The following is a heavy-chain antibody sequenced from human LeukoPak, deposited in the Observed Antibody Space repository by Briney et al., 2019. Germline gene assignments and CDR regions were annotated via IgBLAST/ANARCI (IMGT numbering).Heavy chain of an antibody. V-gene: IGHV1-8*01. CDR1: GYTFTSYD. D-gene: IGHD2-21*01. Sequence: ASVKVSCKASGYTFTSYDINWVRQATGQGLGWMGWMNPNSGNTGYAQKFQGRATMTRNTSISTAYMELSSLRSEDTAVYYCARGLDYCGGXCYDXXGQGTXVTVS. CDR3: ARGLDYCGGXCYDX. CDR2: MNPNSGNT. J-gene: IGHJ4*02.